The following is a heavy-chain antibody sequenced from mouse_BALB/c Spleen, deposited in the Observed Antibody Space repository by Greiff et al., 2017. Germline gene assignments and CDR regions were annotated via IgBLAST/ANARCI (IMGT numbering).Heavy chain of an antibody. D-gene: IGHD3-1*01. J-gene: IGHJ2*01. V-gene: IGHV5-4*02. CDR1: GFTFSDYY. Sequence: EVQRVESGGGLVKPGGSLKLSCAASGFTFSDYYMYWVRQTPEKRLEWVATISDGGSYTYYPDSVKGRFTISRDNAKNNLYLQMSSLKSEDTAMYYCARDGDARRNFDYWGQGTTLTVSS. CDR3: ARDGDARRNFDY. CDR2: ISDGGSYT.